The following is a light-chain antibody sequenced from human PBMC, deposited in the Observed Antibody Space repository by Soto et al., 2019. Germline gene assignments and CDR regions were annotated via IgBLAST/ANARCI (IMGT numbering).Light chain of an antibody. Sequence: QSVLSQPASVSGSPGQSITISCTGTSSDVGGYNYVSWYQQHPGKAPKLMIYDVSNRPSGVSNRFSGSQSGNTASLTISGLQAEDEADYYCSSYTSSSNLVFGGGTQLTVL. CDR1: SSDVGGYNY. V-gene: IGLV2-14*01. CDR2: DVS. J-gene: IGLJ2*01. CDR3: SSYTSSSNLV.